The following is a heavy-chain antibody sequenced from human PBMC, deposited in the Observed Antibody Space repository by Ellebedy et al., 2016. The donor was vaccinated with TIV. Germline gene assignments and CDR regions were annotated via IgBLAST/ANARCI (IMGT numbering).Heavy chain of an antibody. Sequence: PGGSLRLSCAASGFTFTNFWMSWVRQAPGKGLEWVSGINWNGGSTGYADSVRGRFAISRDNAKNSLYLQMNSLRAEDTALYHCARTLGNDEAYYFDYWGQGTLVTVSS. D-gene: IGHD1-1*01. CDR2: INWNGGST. J-gene: IGHJ4*02. V-gene: IGHV3-20*01. CDR1: GFTFTNFW. CDR3: ARTLGNDEAYYFDY.